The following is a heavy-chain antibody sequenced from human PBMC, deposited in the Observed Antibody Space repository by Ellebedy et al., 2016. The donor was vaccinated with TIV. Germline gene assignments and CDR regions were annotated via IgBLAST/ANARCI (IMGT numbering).Heavy chain of an antibody. Sequence: SETLSLTXTVSGGSISSGGYYWSWIRQHPGKGLEWIGYIYYSGSTYYNPSLKSRVTISVDTSKNQFSLKLSSVTAADTAVYYCARGEYGDSIDFDYWGQGTLVTVSS. CDR1: GGSISSGGYY. J-gene: IGHJ4*02. V-gene: IGHV4-31*03. CDR2: IYYSGST. D-gene: IGHD4-17*01. CDR3: ARGEYGDSIDFDY.